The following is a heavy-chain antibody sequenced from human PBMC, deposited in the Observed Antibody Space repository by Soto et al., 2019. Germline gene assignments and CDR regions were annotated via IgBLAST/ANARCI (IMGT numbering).Heavy chain of an antibody. D-gene: IGHD3-3*01. V-gene: IGHV3-23*01. CDR3: AKEATMSAIHLDY. CDR1: GFTFSNYS. Sequence: EVQLLESGGGLVQPGGSLRLSCAASGFTFSNYSMSWVRQAPGKGLEWVSSISGSGGSTYYADSVKGRFTVSRDNSKNTVYVQMNSLRIEDTAVYYCAKEATMSAIHLDYWGQGTLVTVSS. J-gene: IGHJ4*02. CDR2: ISGSGGST.